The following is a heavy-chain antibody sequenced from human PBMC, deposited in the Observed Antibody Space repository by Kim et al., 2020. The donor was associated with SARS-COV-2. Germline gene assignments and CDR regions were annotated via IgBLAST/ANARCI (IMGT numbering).Heavy chain of an antibody. Sequence: VKGRCTISSDNAKNSLYLQMNSLRAEDTAVYYCARDRYYYDSSGYNWFDPWGQGTLVTVSS. CDR3: ARDRYYYDSSGYNWFDP. V-gene: IGHV3-11*04. D-gene: IGHD3-22*01. J-gene: IGHJ5*02.